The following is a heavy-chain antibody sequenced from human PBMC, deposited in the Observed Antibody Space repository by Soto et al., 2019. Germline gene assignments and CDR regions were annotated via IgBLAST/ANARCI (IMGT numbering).Heavy chain of an antibody. D-gene: IGHD3-16*01. V-gene: IGHV1-2*02. CDR3: AKEMAFMIQYPIGGFDY. CDR2: INPNSGGT. CDR1: GYTFTGYY. Sequence: GASVKVSCKASGYTFTGYYMHWVRQAPGQGLEWMGWINPNSGGTNYAQKFQGRVTMTRDTSISTAYMELSRLRSDDTAVYYCAKEMAFMIQYPIGGFDYWGQGTLVTVSS. J-gene: IGHJ4*02.